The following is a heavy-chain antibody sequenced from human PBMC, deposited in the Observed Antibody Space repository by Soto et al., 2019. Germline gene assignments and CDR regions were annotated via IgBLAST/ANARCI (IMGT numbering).Heavy chain of an antibody. V-gene: IGHV1-69*01. J-gene: IGHJ5*02. CDR3: ARDLETMVRGVIGWFDP. Sequence: QVQLVQSGAEVKKPGSSVKVSCKASGGTFSSYAISWVRHAPGQGLEWMGGIIPIFGTANYAQKFQGRVTITADESTSTAYMELSRLRSEDTAVYYCARDLETMVRGVIGWFDPWGQGTLVTVSS. CDR1: GGTFSSYA. CDR2: IIPIFGTA. D-gene: IGHD3-10*01.